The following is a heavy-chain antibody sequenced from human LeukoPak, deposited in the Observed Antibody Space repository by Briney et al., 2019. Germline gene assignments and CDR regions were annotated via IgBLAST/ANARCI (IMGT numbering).Heavy chain of an antibody. J-gene: IGHJ4*02. V-gene: IGHV3-30*02. D-gene: IGHD2-15*01. CDR2: IRYDGSNK. Sequence: GGSLRLSCAASGFTFSSYGMHWVRQAPGKGLEWVAFIRYDGSNKYYADSVKGRFTISRDNSKNTLYLQMNSLRAEDTAVYYRAKDQPSGYCSGGSCFLFDYWGQGTLVTVSS. CDR1: GFTFSSYG. CDR3: AKDQPSGYCSGGSCFLFDY.